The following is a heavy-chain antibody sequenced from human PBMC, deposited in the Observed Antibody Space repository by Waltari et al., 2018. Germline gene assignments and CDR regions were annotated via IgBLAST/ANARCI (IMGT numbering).Heavy chain of an antibody. J-gene: IGHJ3*02. Sequence: QVQLQQWGAGLLKPSETLSLTCAVYGGSFSGYSWGWIRQPPGKGLEWIGEINHSGSTNYNPSLKSRVTISVDTSKNQFSLKLSSVTAADTAVYYCARARDAFDIWGQGTMVTVSS. CDR2: INHSGST. V-gene: IGHV4-34*01. CDR1: GGSFSGYS. CDR3: ARARDAFDI.